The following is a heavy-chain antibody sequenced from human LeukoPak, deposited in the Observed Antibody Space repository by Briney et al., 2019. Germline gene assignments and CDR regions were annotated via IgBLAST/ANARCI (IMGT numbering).Heavy chain of an antibody. CDR1: GGSISSYY. J-gene: IGHJ6*03. CDR2: IYYSGST. D-gene: IGHD2/OR15-2a*01. V-gene: IGHV4-59*01. Sequence: SETLSLTCTVSGGSISSYYWSWIRQPPGKGLKWIGYIYYSGSTNYNPSLKSRVTISVDTSKNQFSLKLSSVTAADTAVYYCARLSTVYYYYMDVWGKGTTVTVSS. CDR3: ARLSTVYYYYMDV.